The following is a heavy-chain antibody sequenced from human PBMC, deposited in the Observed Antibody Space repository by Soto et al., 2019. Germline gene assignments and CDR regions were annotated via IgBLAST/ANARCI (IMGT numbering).Heavy chain of an antibody. Sequence: EVQLVESGGGLVKPGGSLRLSCAASGFSFSNAWMSWVRQAPGKGLEWVGRIKSKTDGGTTAYAAPVKGRFTISRDDSKTTLYMQMNSLKTEDTALYYCTDGMDVWGQGTTVTVSS. V-gene: IGHV3-15*01. CDR2: IKSKTDGGTT. CDR1: GFSFSNAW. CDR3: TDGMDV. J-gene: IGHJ6*02.